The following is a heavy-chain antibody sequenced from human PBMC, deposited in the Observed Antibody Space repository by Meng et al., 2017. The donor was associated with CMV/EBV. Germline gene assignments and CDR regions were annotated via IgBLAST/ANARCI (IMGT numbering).Heavy chain of an antibody. CDR1: GYTLTELS. CDR3: ATGGYSSGWYYY. Sequence: ASVKVSCKVSGYTLTELSRHWVRQAPGKGLEWMGGFDPEDGETIYAQKFQGRITMTEDTSTDTAYMELSSLRSEDTAVYYCATGGYSSGWYYYWGQGTLVTVSS. V-gene: IGHV1-24*01. D-gene: IGHD6-19*01. CDR2: FDPEDGET. J-gene: IGHJ4*02.